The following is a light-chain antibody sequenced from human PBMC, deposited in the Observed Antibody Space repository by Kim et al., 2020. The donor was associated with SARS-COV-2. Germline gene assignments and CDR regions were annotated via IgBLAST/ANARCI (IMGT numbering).Light chain of an antibody. V-gene: IGKV3-20*01. CDR2: GTN. J-gene: IGKJ2*01. CDR3: QHYGNSPLLYT. Sequence: PGRRASHSSRARPAGTRTTLAWYQQKPAQAPRLLIYGTNTRATGIPGRFSGSGSGTDFTLTITGLEPEDFAVYYCQHYGNSPLLYTFGQGTKLEI. CDR1: PAGTRTT.